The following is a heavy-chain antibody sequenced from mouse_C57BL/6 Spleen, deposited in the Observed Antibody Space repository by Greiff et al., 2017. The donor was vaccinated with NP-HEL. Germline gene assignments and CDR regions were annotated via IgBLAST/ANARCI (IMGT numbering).Heavy chain of an antibody. J-gene: IGHJ2*01. V-gene: IGHV1-61*01. CDR1: GYTFTSYW. Sequence: VQLQQPGAELVKPGASVKVSCKASGYTFTSYWMDWVKQRPGQGLEWIGNIYPSDSETHYNQKFKDKATLTVDKSSSTAYMQLSSLTSEDSAVYYCAEGDYWGQGTTLTVSS. CDR2: IYPSDSET. CDR3: AEGDY.